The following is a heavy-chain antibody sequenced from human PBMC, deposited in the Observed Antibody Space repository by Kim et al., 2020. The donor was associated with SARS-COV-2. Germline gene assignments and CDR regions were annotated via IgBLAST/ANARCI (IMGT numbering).Heavy chain of an antibody. J-gene: IGHJ4*02. CDR3: ATSTMVRVLGY. V-gene: IGHV1-69*04. Sequence: SVKVSCKASGGTFSSYAISWVRQAPGQGLEWMGRIIPILGIANYAQKFQGRVTITADKSTSTAYMELSSLRSEDTAVYYCATSTMVRVLGYWGQGTLVTVSS. CDR2: IIPILGIA. CDR1: GGTFSSYA. D-gene: IGHD3-10*01.